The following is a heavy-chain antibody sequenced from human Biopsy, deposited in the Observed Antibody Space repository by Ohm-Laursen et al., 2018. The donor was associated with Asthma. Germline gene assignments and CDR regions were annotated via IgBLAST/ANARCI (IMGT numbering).Heavy chain of an antibody. V-gene: IGHV4-31*03. CDR1: GDSINIGGYF. CDR2: IYNSGST. CDR3: ARDAGSAWSSGLDAFDF. D-gene: IGHD6-19*01. J-gene: IGHJ3*01. Sequence: SETLSLTCSVSGDSINIGGYFWSWIRQHPGKGLEWIGYIYNSGSTDYNPSLMSRVTIWIDLSKNQFSLRLTSVTDADTAVYFCARDAGSAWSSGLDAFDFWGHGTMVTVSS.